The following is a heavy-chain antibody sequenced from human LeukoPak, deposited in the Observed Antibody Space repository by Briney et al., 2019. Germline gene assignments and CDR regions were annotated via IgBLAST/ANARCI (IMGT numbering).Heavy chain of an antibody. CDR2: ISSSSSYI. V-gene: IGHV3-21*01. D-gene: IGHD6-19*01. CDR1: GFTFSSYS. J-gene: IGHJ3*02. CDR3: ARDQGWFSTRGDAFDI. Sequence: GGSLRLSCAASGFTFSSYSMNWVRQAPGKGLEWVPSISSSSSYIYYADSVKGRFTISRDNAKNSLYLQMNSLRAEDTAAYYCARDQGWFSTRGDAFDIWGQGTMVTVSS.